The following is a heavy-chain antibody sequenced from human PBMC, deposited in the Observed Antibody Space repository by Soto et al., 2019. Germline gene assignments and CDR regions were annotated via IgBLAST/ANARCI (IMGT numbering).Heavy chain of an antibody. J-gene: IGHJ4*02. CDR2: IYHSGST. D-gene: IGHD4-17*01. CDR3: ARDPTGGGLNFDY. Sequence: QVQLQESGPGLVTPSGTLSLTCAVSGGSISSDNWWSWVRQSPGKGLEWIGEIYHSGSTTYNPSLKSPVTISVDKSKNQFSLKLSSVTAADTAVYYCARDPTGGGLNFDYWGQGTLVTVSS. CDR1: GGSISSDNW. V-gene: IGHV4-4*02.